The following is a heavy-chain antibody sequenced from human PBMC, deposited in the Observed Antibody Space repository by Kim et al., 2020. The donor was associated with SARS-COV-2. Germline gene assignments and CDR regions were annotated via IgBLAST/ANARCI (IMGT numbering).Heavy chain of an antibody. CDR3: ARFPRKWFFQH. CDR1: GGSFSGYY. Sequence: SETLSLTCAVYGGSFSGYYWSWIRQPPGKGLEWIGEINHSGSTNYNPSLKSRVTISVDTSKNQFSLKLSSVTAADTAVYYCARFPRKWFFQHWGQGTLVTVSS. J-gene: IGHJ1*01. V-gene: IGHV4-34*01. CDR2: INHSGST. D-gene: IGHD2-8*01.